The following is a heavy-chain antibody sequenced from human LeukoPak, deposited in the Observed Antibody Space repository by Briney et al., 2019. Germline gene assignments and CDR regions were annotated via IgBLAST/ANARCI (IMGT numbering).Heavy chain of an antibody. CDR1: GFTFSRLG. CDR3: AKEGDEFRGYLDV. Sequence: PGGSLTLSCAASGFTFSRLGVQWVRQAPGKGLEWVAVIHNDGTQGQYADSVKGRFTISKDNSQNTLYLQMNNLRDDDTAVYYCAKEGDEFRGYLDVWGKGTTVTVSS. CDR2: IHNDGTQG. J-gene: IGHJ6*03. D-gene: IGHD3-16*01. V-gene: IGHV3-30*02.